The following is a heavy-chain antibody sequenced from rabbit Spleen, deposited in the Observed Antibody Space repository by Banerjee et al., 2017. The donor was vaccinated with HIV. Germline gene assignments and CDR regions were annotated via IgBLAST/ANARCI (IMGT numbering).Heavy chain of an antibody. D-gene: IGHD4-1*01. CDR3: ARFAYVSGGADYDGFNL. CDR2: IYTGSGTI. Sequence: QSLEESGGDLVKPGASLTLTCTASGFSFSTSYRICWVRQAPGKGLEWIACIYTGSGTIYYASWAKGRFTISKASSTTVTLQMTSLTAADTATYFCARFAYVSGGADYDGFNLWGPGTLVTVS. J-gene: IGHJ4*01. V-gene: IGHV1S40*01. CDR1: GFSFSTSYR.